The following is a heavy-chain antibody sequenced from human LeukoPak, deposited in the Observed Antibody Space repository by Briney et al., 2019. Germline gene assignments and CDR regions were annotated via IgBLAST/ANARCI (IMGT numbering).Heavy chain of an antibody. CDR1: GFTFSSYS. V-gene: IGHV3-48*04. D-gene: IGHD5-24*01. CDR3: GRGWAVDF. Sequence: SGGSLRLSCAASGFTFSSYSVNWVRQAPGKGLEWVSYISSSSSTIYYADSVKGRFTISRDNAKNSLYLQMNSLRVKDTAVYYCGRGWAVDFWGQGTLVTVSS. J-gene: IGHJ4*02. CDR2: ISSSSSTI.